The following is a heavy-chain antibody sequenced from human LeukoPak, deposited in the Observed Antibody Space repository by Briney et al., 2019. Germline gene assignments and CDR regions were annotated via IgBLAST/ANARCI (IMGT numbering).Heavy chain of an antibody. CDR1: GGSISSGGYY. CDR3: ARVAYYDSSGYYRHYYYYYGMDV. Sequence: SQTLSLTCTVSGGSISSGGYYWSWIRQPPGKGLEWIGYIYYSGSTNYNPSLKSRVTISVDTSKNQFSLKLSSVTAADTAVYYCARVAYYDSSGYYRHYYYYYGMDVWGQGTTVTVPS. D-gene: IGHD3-22*01. J-gene: IGHJ6*02. V-gene: IGHV4-61*08. CDR2: IYYSGST.